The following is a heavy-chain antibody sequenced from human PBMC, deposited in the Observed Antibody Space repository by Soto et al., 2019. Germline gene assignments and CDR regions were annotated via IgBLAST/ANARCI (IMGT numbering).Heavy chain of an antibody. J-gene: IGHJ6*02. D-gene: IGHD3-3*01. CDR2: ISGSGGTT. Sequence: LRLSCVASGFTFENYAMSWVRQAPGKGLEWVSAISGSGGTTYYSDSVKGRFTISRDNSKNTVYLQMNDLRVEDAAEYFCAKDSWAIFGVPAGEYYAMDVWGQGTTVTV. V-gene: IGHV3-23*01. CDR3: AKDSWAIFGVPAGEYYAMDV. CDR1: GFTFENYA.